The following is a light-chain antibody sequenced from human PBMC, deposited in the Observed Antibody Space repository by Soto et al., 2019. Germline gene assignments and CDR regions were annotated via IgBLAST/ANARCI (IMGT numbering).Light chain of an antibody. Sequence: QSALTQPPSASGSPGQSVAISCTGTISDVGGYNYVSWYQQHPGKAPKLMIYDVNKRPSGVPDRFSGSKSGNTASLTVSGLQAEDEADYYCSSYAGSSNVFGTGTKLTVL. CDR1: ISDVGGYNY. CDR3: SSYAGSSNV. CDR2: DVN. V-gene: IGLV2-8*01. J-gene: IGLJ1*01.